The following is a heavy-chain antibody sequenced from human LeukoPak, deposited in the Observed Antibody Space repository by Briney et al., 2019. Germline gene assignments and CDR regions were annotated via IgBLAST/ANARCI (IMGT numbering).Heavy chain of an antibody. V-gene: IGHV4-59*01. CDR2: MYYSGST. CDR3: ARDWKRITMVRKLSGGAFEI. Sequence: PQTLSLTCTVSGGSICSYYWSWIRRSPGPGLKWFGYMYYSGSTNYNPPVRSRVTTSVDTSKNQFSLTLSSVTAADTAVLYRARDWKRITMVRKLSGGAFEIWGQGTMVTVSS. J-gene: IGHJ3*02. CDR1: GGSICSYY. D-gene: IGHD3-10*01.